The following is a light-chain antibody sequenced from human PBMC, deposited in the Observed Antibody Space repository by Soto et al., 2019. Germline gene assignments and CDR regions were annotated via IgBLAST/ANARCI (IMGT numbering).Light chain of an antibody. CDR3: QQRSAWIT. CDR2: DAS. V-gene: IGKV3-11*01. Sequence: EIVLTQSPATLSLSPGERATLSCRASQSVSYYLAWYKQKPGQAPRLLIYDASSRATGIPARFSGSGSGTDFTLTISSLEREDFAVYYCQQRSAWITFGQGTRLEMK. CDR1: QSVSYY. J-gene: IGKJ5*01.